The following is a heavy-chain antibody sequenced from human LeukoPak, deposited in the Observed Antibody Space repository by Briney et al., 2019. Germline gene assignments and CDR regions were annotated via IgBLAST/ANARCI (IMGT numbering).Heavy chain of an antibody. D-gene: IGHD4-17*01. CDR1: GFAFGNYA. V-gene: IGHV3-23*01. Sequence: GGSLRLSCVGSGFAFGNYAMTWVRQAPGKGPEWVSSITGSGGTIRYADSVKGRFTISRDNSVDTLYLQMNRLSAEDTAVYYCGKDPNGDYVGAFDFWGRGTMVTVSS. CDR2: ITGSGGTI. CDR3: GKDPNGDYVGAFDF. J-gene: IGHJ3*01.